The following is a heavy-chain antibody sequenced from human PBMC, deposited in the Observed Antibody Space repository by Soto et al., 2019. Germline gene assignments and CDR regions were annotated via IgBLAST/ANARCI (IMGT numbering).Heavy chain of an antibody. Sequence: SVKVSCKASGGTFSSDGISWVRQAPGQGLEWMGGIIPIFGTANYAQKFQGRVTITADESTSTAYMELSSLRSEDTAVYYCARVGLTTVTTGWFDPWGQGTLVTVSS. J-gene: IGHJ5*02. CDR1: GGTFSSDG. V-gene: IGHV1-69*13. D-gene: IGHD4-17*01. CDR3: ARVGLTTVTTGWFDP. CDR2: IIPIFGTA.